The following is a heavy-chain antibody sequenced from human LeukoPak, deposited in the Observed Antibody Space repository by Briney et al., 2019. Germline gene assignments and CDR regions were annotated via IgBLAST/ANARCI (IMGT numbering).Heavy chain of an antibody. J-gene: IGHJ4*02. Sequence: PGGSLRLSCAASGFTFSRSGMHWVRQAPGKGLEWVTFIGYDGSKIYYADSVKGRFTISRDNSRNTLYLQMNSLRVEDTAVYYCAFWSGQACFDYWGQGTLVTVSS. CDR3: AFWSGQACFDY. D-gene: IGHD3-3*01. CDR1: GFTFSRSG. CDR2: IGYDGSKI. V-gene: IGHV3-30*02.